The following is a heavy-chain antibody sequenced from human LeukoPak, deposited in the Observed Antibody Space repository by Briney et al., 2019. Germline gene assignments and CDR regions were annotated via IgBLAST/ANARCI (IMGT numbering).Heavy chain of an antibody. CDR2: IDPNSGGT. CDR1: GYTFTDSY. V-gene: IGHV1-2*02. Sequence: ASVKVSCKASGYTFTDSYIHWVRQAPGQGLEWMGWIDPNSGGTNYAQKFQDSVTMTRDTSVNTAFMELSRLKSDDTAIYYCARGRGTTMVRGVITNYFDVRGRGSLVTVSS. CDR3: ARGRGTTMVRGVITNYFDV. D-gene: IGHD3-10*01. J-gene: IGHJ2*01.